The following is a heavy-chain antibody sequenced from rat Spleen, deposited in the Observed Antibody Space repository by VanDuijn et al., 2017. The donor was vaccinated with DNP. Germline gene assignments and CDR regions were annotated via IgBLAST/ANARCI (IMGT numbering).Heavy chain of an antibody. CDR2: ISYEGSST. J-gene: IGHJ4*01. V-gene: IGHV5-7*01. CDR1: GFTFSDYY. D-gene: IGHD3-6*01. CDR3: ASFNWPAP. Sequence: EVQLVESGGGLVQPGRSLKLSCAASGFTFSDYYMAWVRQAPTKGLEWVATISYEGSSTYYRESVKGRFTISRDHAKSTLYLQMDSLRSEDTATYYCASFNWPAPWGQGTSVTVSS.